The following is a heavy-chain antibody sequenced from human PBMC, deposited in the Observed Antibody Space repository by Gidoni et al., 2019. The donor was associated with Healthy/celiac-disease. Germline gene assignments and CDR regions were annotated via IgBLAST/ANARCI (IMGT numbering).Heavy chain of an antibody. CDR3: AKGQQQLVPGGFDY. V-gene: IGHV3-9*01. J-gene: IGHJ4*02. D-gene: IGHD6-13*01. CDR2: ISWNSGSI. CDR1: GFTFDDYA. Sequence: EVQLVESGGGLVQPGRSLRLSLAASGFTFDDYAMHWVRQAPGTGLEWVSGISWNSGSIGYADSVKGRFTISRDNAKNSLYLQMNSLRAEDTALYYCAKGQQQLVPGGFDYWGQGTLVTVSS.